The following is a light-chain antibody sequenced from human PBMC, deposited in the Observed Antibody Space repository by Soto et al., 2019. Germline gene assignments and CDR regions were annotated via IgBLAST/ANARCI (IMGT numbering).Light chain of an antibody. CDR3: QQYGSSPPVT. Sequence: EIVLTQSPGTLSLSPGERATLSCRASQSVSPYLAWYQHKPGQAPRLLIYGASSRATGIPDRFSGSGSGTAVTLTISRVEPADFAVFFCQQYGSSPPVTFGPGTKVDIK. CDR1: QSVSPY. J-gene: IGKJ3*01. V-gene: IGKV3-20*01. CDR2: GAS.